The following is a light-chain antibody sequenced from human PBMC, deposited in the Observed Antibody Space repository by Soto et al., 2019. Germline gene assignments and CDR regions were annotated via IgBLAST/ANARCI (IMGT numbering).Light chain of an antibody. Sequence: EIVLTQSPGTLSLSPGERATLSCRASQSVSGSYLAWYQQKPGQAPRLLIYGASSRATGIPDRFSGSGSGTDFTLTINRLEPEDFAVYYCQQYGSSPITFGQVTQLEIK. V-gene: IGKV3-20*01. J-gene: IGKJ5*01. CDR2: GAS. CDR3: QQYGSSPIT. CDR1: QSVSGSY.